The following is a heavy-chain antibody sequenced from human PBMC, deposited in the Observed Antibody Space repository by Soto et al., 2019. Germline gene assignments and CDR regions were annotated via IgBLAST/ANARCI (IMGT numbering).Heavy chain of an antibody. Sequence: QVQLVESGGGVVQPGRSLRLSCAASGFTFSSYGMHWVRQAPGKGLEWVAVISYDGSNKYYADSVKGRFTISRDNSKNTLYLQMNSLRAEDTAVYYCAKLNVPAAITSAFDIWGQGTMVTFSS. CDR3: AKLNVPAAITSAFDI. CDR1: GFTFSSYG. CDR2: ISYDGSNK. D-gene: IGHD2-2*02. V-gene: IGHV3-30*18. J-gene: IGHJ3*02.